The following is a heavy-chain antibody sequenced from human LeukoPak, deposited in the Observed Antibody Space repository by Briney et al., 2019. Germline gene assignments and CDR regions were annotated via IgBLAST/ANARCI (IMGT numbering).Heavy chain of an antibody. CDR1: GGTFSSYA. V-gene: IGHV1-69*13. CDR2: IIPIFGTA. Sequence: VASVKVSCKASGGTFSSYAIGWVRQAPGQGLEWMGGIIPIFGTANYAQKFQGRVTITADESTSTAYMELSSLRSEDTAVYYCAREVYCSSTSCDPDYWGQGTLVTVSS. CDR3: AREVYCSSTSCDPDY. D-gene: IGHD2-2*01. J-gene: IGHJ4*02.